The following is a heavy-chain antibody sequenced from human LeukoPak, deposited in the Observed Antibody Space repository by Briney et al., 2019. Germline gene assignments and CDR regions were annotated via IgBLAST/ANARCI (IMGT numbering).Heavy chain of an antibody. J-gene: IGHJ6*02. CDR2: ISAYNGNT. Sequence: EASVKVSCKASGYTFTSYGISWVRQAPGQGLEWMGWISAYNGNTNYAQKLQGRVTMTTDTSTSTAYMELRSLRSDDTAVYYCARDQYVEYGFWSGYYWDYYYYGMDVWGQGTTVTVSS. CDR1: GYTFTSYG. V-gene: IGHV1-18*01. CDR3: ARDQYVEYGFWSGYYWDYYYYGMDV. D-gene: IGHD3-3*01.